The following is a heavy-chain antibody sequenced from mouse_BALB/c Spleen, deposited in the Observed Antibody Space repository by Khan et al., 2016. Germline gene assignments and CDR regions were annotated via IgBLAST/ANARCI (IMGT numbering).Heavy chain of an antibody. CDR2: IRLKSNNYAT. J-gene: IGHJ4*01. V-gene: IGHV6-6*02. Sequence: EVKLEESGGGLVQPGGSMKLSCVASGFTFSNYWMNWVRQSPEKGLEWVAEIRLKSNNYATHYAESVKGRFTISRDDSKSSVFLQMSSLRAEETGIYYFLYGHFAMDFWGQGTAVTVSS. CDR1: GFTFSNYW. D-gene: IGHD1-1*01. CDR3: LYGHFAMDF.